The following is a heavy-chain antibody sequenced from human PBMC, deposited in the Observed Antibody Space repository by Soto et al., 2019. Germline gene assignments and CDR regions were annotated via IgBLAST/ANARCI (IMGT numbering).Heavy chain of an antibody. CDR1: RFIFRLYS. J-gene: IGHJ6*02. V-gene: IGHV3-7*03. D-gene: IGHD2-2*02. CDR3: VRDQLIPPAHDFFYGSDV. Sequence: DVQLVESGGGLVQPGESVKLSCEVSRFIFRLYSMSWVRQAPGKGLEWVAKIPQEEGDGHYLDSVKGRFIISKDNAKNSLYLQMNSLRGDDTAVYYCVRDQLIPPAHDFFYGSDVWGQGATVTVSS. CDR2: IPQEEGDG.